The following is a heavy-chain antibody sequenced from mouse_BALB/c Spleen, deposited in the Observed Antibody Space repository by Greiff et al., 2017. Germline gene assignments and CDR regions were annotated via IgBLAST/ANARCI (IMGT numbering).Heavy chain of an antibody. V-gene: IGHV1-14*01. CDR1: RYTFTSYV. J-gene: IGHJ2*01. Sequence: EVQLQQSGPELVKPGASVKMSCKASRYTFTSYVMHWVKQKPGQGLEWIGYINPYNDGTKYNEKFKGKATLTSDKSSSTAYMELSSLTSEDSAVYYCEMELYDGFFDYWGQGTTLTVSS. D-gene: IGHD2-3*01. CDR2: INPYNDGT. CDR3: EMELYDGFFDY.